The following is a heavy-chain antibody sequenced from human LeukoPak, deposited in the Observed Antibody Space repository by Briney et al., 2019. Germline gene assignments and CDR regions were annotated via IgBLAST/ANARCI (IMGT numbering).Heavy chain of an antibody. Sequence: GGSLRLSCAASGFTFSNYYMSWIRQAPGKGLERVAIIWYDGSNKYYADSVKGRFTISRDNSKNTLYLQMNSLRAEDTAIYYCARDGDSNWYFDLWGRGTLVTVSS. J-gene: IGHJ2*01. D-gene: IGHD4-11*01. V-gene: IGHV3-33*08. CDR1: GFTFSNYY. CDR2: IWYDGSNK. CDR3: ARDGDSNWYFDL.